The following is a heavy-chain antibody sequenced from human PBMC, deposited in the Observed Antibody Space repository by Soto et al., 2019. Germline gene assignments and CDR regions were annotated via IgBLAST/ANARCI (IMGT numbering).Heavy chain of an antibody. D-gene: IGHD4-17*01. Sequence: EVQLVESGGGLVQPGRSLRLSCAASGFTFDDYAMHWVRHAPGKGLEWVSGISWNSGSIGYADSVKGRFTISRDNAKNSLYLQMNSLRAEYTALYYCAKDLRMTTVTYYLDSWGQGTLVTVSS. CDR1: GFTFDDYA. J-gene: IGHJ4*02. V-gene: IGHV3-9*01. CDR3: AKDLRMTTVTYYLDS. CDR2: ISWNSGSI.